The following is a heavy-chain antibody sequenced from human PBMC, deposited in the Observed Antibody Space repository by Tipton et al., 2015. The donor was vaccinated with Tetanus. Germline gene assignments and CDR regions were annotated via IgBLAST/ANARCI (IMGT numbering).Heavy chain of an antibody. V-gene: IGHV1-2*02. CDR1: GYTFTDYY. Sequence: QVQLVQSGAEVKKPGASVRVSCKASGYTFTDYYIHWVRQTPRQGLEWLGWIKPSSGATKHAQMFQGRVSLTRDTSISTAYMELSSLTSDVTAVYFCARYQPKDGAFLFGFWCQGPRLTVSS. CDR3: ARYQPKDGAFLFGF. D-gene: IGHD2/OR15-2a*01. CDR2: IKPSSGAT. J-gene: IGHJ4*02.